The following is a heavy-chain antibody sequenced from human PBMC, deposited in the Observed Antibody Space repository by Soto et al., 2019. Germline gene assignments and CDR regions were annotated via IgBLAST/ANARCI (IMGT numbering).Heavy chain of an antibody. CDR3: AREGSYSAYNFAHGIQLWSFDF. J-gene: IGHJ4*02. CDR2: IFSSGST. CDR1: GGSINTFY. Sequence: SETLALTCTVSGGSINTFYWIWVRQPAGKGLEWIGRIFSSGSTSFNPSLESRVAMSVDTSKNHFSLNLSSVAAADMAVYYCAREGSYSAYNFAHGIQLWSFDFWGQGALVTVSS. V-gene: IGHV4-4*07. D-gene: IGHD5-12*01.